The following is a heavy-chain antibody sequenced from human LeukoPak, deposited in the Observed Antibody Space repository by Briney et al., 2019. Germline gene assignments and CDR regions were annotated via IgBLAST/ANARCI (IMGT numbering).Heavy chain of an antibody. J-gene: IGHJ4*01. V-gene: IGHV3-30*03. CDR3: ARDPRDGDVDFDY. D-gene: IGHD4-17*01. CDR1: GFTFSSYG. Sequence: PGGSLRLSCAASGFTFSSYGMHWVRQAPGKGLEWVAVISYDGSNKYCADSVKGRFTISRDNSKNTLYLQMNSLRAEDTAVYYCARDPRDGDVDFDYWGQGTLVTVSS. CDR2: ISYDGSNK.